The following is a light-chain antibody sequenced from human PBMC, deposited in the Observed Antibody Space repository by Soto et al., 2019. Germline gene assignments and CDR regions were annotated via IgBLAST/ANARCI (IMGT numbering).Light chain of an antibody. Sequence: DIVMTQSPHSLTVSLGERATINCKSSQSVLYSSNNKTYFAWYQKKPGKPPKLLIFWASTRASGVTDRFSGSGSGKDFALTISSLQADDVAVYYCQQSYSTPPTCGQATNVEIK. CDR2: WAS. J-gene: IGKJ1*01. CDR3: QQSYSTPPT. V-gene: IGKV4-1*01. CDR1: QSVLYSSNNKTY.